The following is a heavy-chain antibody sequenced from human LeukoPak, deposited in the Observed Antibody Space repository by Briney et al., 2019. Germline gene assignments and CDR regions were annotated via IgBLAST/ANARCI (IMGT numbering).Heavy chain of an antibody. CDR1: GGSISSSSYY. CDR2: IYYSGST. J-gene: IGHJ5*02. Sequence: PSETLSLTCTVSGGSISSSSYYWGWIRQPPGKGLEWIGSIYYSGSTYYNPPLKSRVTISVDTSKNQFSLKLSSVTAADTAVYYCARQLYSISWYEKYNWFDPWGQGTLVTVSS. CDR3: ARQLYSISWYEKYNWFDP. V-gene: IGHV4-39*01. D-gene: IGHD6-13*01.